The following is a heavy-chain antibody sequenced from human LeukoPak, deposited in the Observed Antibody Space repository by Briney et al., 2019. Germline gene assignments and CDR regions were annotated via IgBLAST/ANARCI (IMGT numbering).Heavy chain of an antibody. CDR1: GDSISSYY. CDR3: ARGAGDGYKLRYYYYGMDV. D-gene: IGHD5-24*01. CDR2: IYYSGST. J-gene: IGHJ6*02. V-gene: IGHV4-59*01. Sequence: SETLSLTCTVSGDSISSYYWSWIRQPPGKGLEWIGYIYYSGSTNYNPSLKSRVTISVDTSKNQFSLKLSSVTAADTAVYYCARGAGDGYKLRYYYYGMDVWGQGTTVTVSS.